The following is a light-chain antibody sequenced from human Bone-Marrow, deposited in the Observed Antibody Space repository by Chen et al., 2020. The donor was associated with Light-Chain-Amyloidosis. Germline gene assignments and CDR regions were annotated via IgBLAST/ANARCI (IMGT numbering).Light chain of an antibody. Sequence: QSALTQPASVSGSPGPSITISCTGTSSDVGGDNHVSWYHQHPDKAPKLMIYDVTNRPSWVPDRFSGSKSDNTASLTISGLQTEDEADYFCSSYTITNTLVFGSGTRVTVL. CDR3: SSYTITNTLV. J-gene: IGLJ1*01. V-gene: IGLV2-14*01. CDR2: DVT. CDR1: SSDVGGDNH.